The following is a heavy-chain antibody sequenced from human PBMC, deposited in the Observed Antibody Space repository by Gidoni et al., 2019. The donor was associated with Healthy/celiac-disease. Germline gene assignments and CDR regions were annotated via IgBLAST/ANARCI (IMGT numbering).Heavy chain of an antibody. J-gene: IGHJ3*02. CDR3: ARGLRFLEWLVREDAFDI. V-gene: IGHV1-46*03. Sequence: QVQLVQSGAEVKKPGASVKVSCTASGYTFTSYYMHWVRQAPGQGREWMGIINPSGGSTSYAQKFQGRVTMTRDTSTSTVYMELSSLRSEDTAVYYCARGLRFLEWLVREDAFDIWGQGTMVTVSS. D-gene: IGHD3-3*01. CDR1: GYTFTSYY. CDR2: INPSGGST.